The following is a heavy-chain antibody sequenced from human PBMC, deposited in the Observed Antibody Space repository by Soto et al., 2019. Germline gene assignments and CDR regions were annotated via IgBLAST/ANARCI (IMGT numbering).Heavy chain of an antibody. J-gene: IGHJ6*02. CDR2: VYSGGTT. D-gene: IGHD1-1*01. CDR3: ARGKSRYSGMEV. V-gene: IGHV3-66*01. CDR1: EFIVNTNY. Sequence: EVQLVESGGGLVQPGGSLRLSCAASEFIVNTNYMTWVRQAPGKGLEWVSVVYSGGTTFYADSVKGRCTISGDNSENSLYLQMNVLRAEDTAVYYCARGKSRYSGMEVWGQGTTVTVSS.